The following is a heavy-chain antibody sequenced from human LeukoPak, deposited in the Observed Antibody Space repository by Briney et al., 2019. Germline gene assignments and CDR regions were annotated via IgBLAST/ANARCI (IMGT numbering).Heavy chain of an antibody. Sequence: GGSLRLSCAASGFTFSSYSMSWVRQAPGKGLEWVSATSGSGDGTFYADSVKGRFTISRDNSKNTLYLQMDSLRAEDTAIYYCAKLRDFFDSSGQFDYWGQGTLVTVSS. CDR3: AKLRDFFDSSGQFDY. V-gene: IGHV3-23*01. D-gene: IGHD3-22*01. J-gene: IGHJ4*02. CDR2: TSGSGDGT. CDR1: GFTFSSYS.